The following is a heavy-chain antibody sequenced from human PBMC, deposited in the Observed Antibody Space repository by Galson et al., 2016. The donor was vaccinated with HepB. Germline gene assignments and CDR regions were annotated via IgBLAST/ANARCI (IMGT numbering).Heavy chain of an antibody. CDR2: ISANTGDT. V-gene: IGHV1-18*01. D-gene: IGHD6-19*01. J-gene: IGHJ4*02. CDR1: GYTFTKYG. Sequence: SVKVSCKASGYTFTKYGITWVRQAPGQGLEWMGWISANTGDTNYAQKFQGRVTMTTDTSTTTAFMDLRSLRADDTAVYYCVLAVAGSFDYWGQGTLVTVSS. CDR3: VLAVAGSFDY.